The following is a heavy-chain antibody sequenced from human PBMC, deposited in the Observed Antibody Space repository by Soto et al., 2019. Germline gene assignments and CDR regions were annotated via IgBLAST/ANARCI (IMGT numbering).Heavy chain of an antibody. CDR3: ALRNYYDSSGYSAVDY. V-gene: IGHV3-48*02. Sequence: EVQLVESGGGLVQPGGSLRLSCAASGFTFSSYSMNWVHQAPGKGLEWVSYISSSSSTIYYADSVKGRFTISRDNAKNSLYLQMNSLRDEDTAVYYCALRNYYDSSGYSAVDYWGQGTLVTVSS. D-gene: IGHD3-22*01. CDR2: ISSSSSTI. J-gene: IGHJ4*02. CDR1: GFTFSSYS.